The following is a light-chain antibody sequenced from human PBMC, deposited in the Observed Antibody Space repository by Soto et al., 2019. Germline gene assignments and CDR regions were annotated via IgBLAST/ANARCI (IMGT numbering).Light chain of an antibody. CDR2: DVN. J-gene: IGLJ2*01. CDR1: SRDIGAYNF. V-gene: IGLV2-14*03. Sequence: QPASVSGSPGQSITISCTGTSRDIGAYNFVSWYQQHPGKAPKLMLYDVNIRPSGVSNRFSGSKSGNTASPTISGLQAEDEADYYCTSWTTSTTMIFGGGTKVTVL. CDR3: TSWTTSTTMI.